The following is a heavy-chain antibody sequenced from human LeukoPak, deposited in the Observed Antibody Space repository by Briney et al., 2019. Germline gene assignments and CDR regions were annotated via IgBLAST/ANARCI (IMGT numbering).Heavy chain of an antibody. Sequence: GESLNISCKGSGYHVNDYWIGWVRQKPGKGLEWMGVIYPGDSDTRYSPSFQGQVTISADKSISTAYLQWSSVKVSDTAMYYCALQIFGIVYWGQGTLVTVSS. CDR1: GYHVNDYW. D-gene: IGHD3-3*01. V-gene: IGHV5-51*01. CDR3: ALQIFGIVY. J-gene: IGHJ4*02. CDR2: IYPGDSDT.